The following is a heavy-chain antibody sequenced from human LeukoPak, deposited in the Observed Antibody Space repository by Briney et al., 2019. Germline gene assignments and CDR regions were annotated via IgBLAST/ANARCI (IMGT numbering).Heavy chain of an antibody. D-gene: IGHD6-13*01. CDR1: GFTFSSYA. CDR2: ISYDGSNK. CDR3: AREASSSWYPYYYYGMDV. V-gene: IGHV3-30-3*01. Sequence: PGGSLRLSCAASGFTFSSYAMHWVRQAPGKGLEWVAVISYDGSNKYYADSVKGRFTISRDNSKNSLYLQMNSLRAEDTAVYYCAREASSSWYPYYYYGMDVWGQGTTVTVSS. J-gene: IGHJ6*02.